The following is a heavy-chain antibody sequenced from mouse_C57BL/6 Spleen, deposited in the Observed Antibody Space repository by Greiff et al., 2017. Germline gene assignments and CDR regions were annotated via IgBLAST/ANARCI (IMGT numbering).Heavy chain of an antibody. D-gene: IGHD1-1*01. J-gene: IGHJ4*01. CDR3: ARGSSYVYYAMAY. Sequence: VQLQQSGAELVKPGASVKISCKASGYAFSSYWMNWVKQRPGKGLEWIGQIYPGDGDTNYNGKFKGKATLTADKSSSTAYMTLSILTSDDSAVYFCARGSSYVYYAMAYWGQVTSVTVSS. CDR2: IYPGDGDT. CDR1: GYAFSSYW. V-gene: IGHV1-80*01.